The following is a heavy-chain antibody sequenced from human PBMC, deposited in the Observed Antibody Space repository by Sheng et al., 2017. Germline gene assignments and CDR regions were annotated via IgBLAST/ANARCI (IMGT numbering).Heavy chain of an antibody. CDR1: DYTFTDFG. V-gene: IGHV1-18*01. J-gene: IGHJ4*02. CDR2: ISAYNGNT. Sequence: QGRLVQSGAEVKKPGASVKVSCKASDYTFTDFGINWVRQAPGQGLEWIGWISAYNGNTNYAQNFQGRVTMTTDPSTRTAFLDLGSLTSDDTAVYYCARAGLDGYNFYYLDNWGQGTLVTVSS. CDR3: ARAGLDGYNFYYLDN. D-gene: IGHD5-12*01.